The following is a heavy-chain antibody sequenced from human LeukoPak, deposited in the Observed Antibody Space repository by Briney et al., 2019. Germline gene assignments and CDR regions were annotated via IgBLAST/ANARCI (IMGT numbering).Heavy chain of an antibody. CDR2: ISYDGSNK. J-gene: IGHJ5*02. CDR3: ASSSGWLDH. D-gene: IGHD6-19*01. CDR1: GFTFSSYA. V-gene: IGHV3-30*04. Sequence: PGGSLRLSCAASGFTFSSYAMHWVRQAPGKGLEWVAVISYDGSNKYYADSVKGRFTISRDNSKNTLYLQMNSLRAEDTAVYYCASSSGWLDHWGQGTLVTVSS.